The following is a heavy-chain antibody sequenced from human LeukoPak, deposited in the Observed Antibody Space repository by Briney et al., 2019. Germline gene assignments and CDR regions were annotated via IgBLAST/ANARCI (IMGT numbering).Heavy chain of an antibody. Sequence: ASVKVSCKASGYTFTSYGISWLRQAPGQGLERMGWISAYNGNTNYAQKLQGRVTMTTDTSTSTAYMELRSLRSDDTAVYYCARVPYGDYPFDYWGQGTLVTVSS. V-gene: IGHV1-18*01. CDR1: GYTFTSYG. D-gene: IGHD4-17*01. CDR2: ISAYNGNT. J-gene: IGHJ4*02. CDR3: ARVPYGDYPFDY.